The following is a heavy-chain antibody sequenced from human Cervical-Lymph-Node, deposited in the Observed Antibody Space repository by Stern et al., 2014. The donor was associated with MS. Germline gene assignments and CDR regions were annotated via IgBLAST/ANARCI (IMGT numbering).Heavy chain of an antibody. CDR2: INAGNGNT. CDR1: GYTFTSYA. J-gene: IGHJ4*02. D-gene: IGHD3-22*01. Sequence: QVQLVQSGAEVKKPGASVKVSCKASGYTFTSYAMHWVRQAPGQRLEWMGWINAGNGNTKYSQKFQGRVTITRDTSASTAYMELSSLRSEDTAVYYCARVRDSSGYYYVDYWGQGTLVTVSS. V-gene: IGHV1-3*01. CDR3: ARVRDSSGYYYVDY.